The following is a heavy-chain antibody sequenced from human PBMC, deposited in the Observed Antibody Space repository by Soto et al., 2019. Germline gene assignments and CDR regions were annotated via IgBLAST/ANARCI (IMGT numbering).Heavy chain of an antibody. CDR2: INAGNGNT. V-gene: IGHV1-3*05. J-gene: IGHJ4*02. D-gene: IGHD6-19*01. Sequence: QVQLVQSGAEEKKPGASVKVSCKASGYTFTSYAMHWVRQAPGQRLEWMGWINAGNGNTKYSQKFQGRVTITRDSSASTAYMELSSLRSEDTAVYYCARAVAVPADFDYWGQGTLVTVSS. CDR3: ARAVAVPADFDY. CDR1: GYTFTSYA.